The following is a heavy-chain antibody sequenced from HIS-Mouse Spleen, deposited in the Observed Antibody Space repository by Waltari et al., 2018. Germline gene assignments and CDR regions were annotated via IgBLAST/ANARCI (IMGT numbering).Heavy chain of an antibody. V-gene: IGHV4-39*07. CDR2: IYYSGST. J-gene: IGHJ2*01. CDR3: AREIPYSSSWYDWYFDL. Sequence: QLQLQESGPGLVKPSETLSLPCTVPGCSISSSSYYWGWIRQPPGKGLEWIGSIYYSGSTYYNPSLKSRVTISVDTSKNQFSLKLSSVTAADTAVYYCAREIPYSSSWYDWYFDLWGRGTLVTVSS. D-gene: IGHD6-13*01. CDR1: GCSISSSSYY.